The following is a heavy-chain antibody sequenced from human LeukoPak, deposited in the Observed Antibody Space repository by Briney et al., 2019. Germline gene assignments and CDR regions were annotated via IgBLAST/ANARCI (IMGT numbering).Heavy chain of an antibody. CDR2: FDPEDGET. D-gene: IGHD2-2*01. Sequence: ASVKVSCRVSGYTLTELSMHWVRQAPGKGREGMGGFDPEDGETIYAQKFQGRVTMTEDTSTDTAYMELSSLRSEDTAVYYCATERFCSSTSCYFRYGMDVWGQGTTVTVSS. CDR3: ATERFCSSTSCYFRYGMDV. J-gene: IGHJ6*02. CDR1: GYTLTELS. V-gene: IGHV1-24*01.